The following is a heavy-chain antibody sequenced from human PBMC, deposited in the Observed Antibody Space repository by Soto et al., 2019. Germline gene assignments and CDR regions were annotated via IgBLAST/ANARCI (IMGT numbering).Heavy chain of an antibody. Sequence: SETLSLTCTVSGGSISSSSYYWGRIRQPPGKGLEWIVSIYYSGSTYYNPSLKSRVTISVDTSKNQFSLKLSSVTAADTAVYYCARHVNPWAQDAFDIWGQGTMVTVSS. D-gene: IGHD7-27*01. J-gene: IGHJ3*02. CDR3: ARHVNPWAQDAFDI. CDR2: IYYSGST. V-gene: IGHV4-39*01. CDR1: GGSISSSSYY.